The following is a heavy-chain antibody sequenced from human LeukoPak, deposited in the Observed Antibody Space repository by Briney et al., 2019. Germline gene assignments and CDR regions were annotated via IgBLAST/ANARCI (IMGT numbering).Heavy chain of an antibody. D-gene: IGHD2-2*01. CDR2: ISRSGSTK. CDR1: GFTFSDYN. Sequence: GGSLRLSCAASGFTFSDYNMRWIRQAPGKGLEWVSSISRSGSTKYYADSVKGRFTISRDNAKNSLYLQVNSLRAEDTAVYYCAREGDPGNIVVIPVAGFGYWGQGTLVTVSS. CDR3: AREGDPGNIVVIPVAGFGY. J-gene: IGHJ4*02. V-gene: IGHV3-11*04.